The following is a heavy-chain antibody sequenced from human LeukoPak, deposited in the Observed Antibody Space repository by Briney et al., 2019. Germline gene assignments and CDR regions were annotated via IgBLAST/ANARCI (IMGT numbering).Heavy chain of an antibody. CDR1: GFTFSSYG. J-gene: IGHJ4*02. D-gene: IGHD5-12*01. V-gene: IGHV3-30*03. CDR3: ARGYDYYFDY. CDR2: ISYDGSNK. Sequence: GGSLRLSCAASGFTFSSYGMHWVRQAPGKGLEWVAVISYDGSNKYYADSVKGRFTISRDNSKNTLYLQMSSLRAEDTAVYYCARGYDYYFDYWGQGTLVTVSP.